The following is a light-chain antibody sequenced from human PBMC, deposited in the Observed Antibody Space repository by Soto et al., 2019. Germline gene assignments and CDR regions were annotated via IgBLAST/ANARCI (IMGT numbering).Light chain of an antibody. V-gene: IGKV1-33*01. CDR2: DAS. CDR1: QDISNY. CDR3: KQYSHLIN. Sequence: DIQMTQSPSSLSASVGYRVTITCQASQDISNYLNWYQQKLGKAPKLLIYDASNLETGVPSRFSGSGSGTDFTFTISSLQPEDIATYYCKQYSHLINFGQGTRLEIK. J-gene: IGKJ5*01.